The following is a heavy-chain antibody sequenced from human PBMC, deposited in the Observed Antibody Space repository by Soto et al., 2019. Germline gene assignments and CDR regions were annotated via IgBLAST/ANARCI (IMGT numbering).Heavy chain of an antibody. Sequence: GESLKISCKGSGYNFNNHWIGWVRQMPGKGLEWMAIIYPGDSDTRYNSSFQGQVIISADKSISTAYLQWSSLKASDTAMYYCVREPYYYDSNGVDEWGQGTLVTVSS. D-gene: IGHD3-22*01. CDR3: VREPYYYDSNGVDE. CDR1: GYNFNNHW. J-gene: IGHJ4*02. CDR2: IYPGDSDT. V-gene: IGHV5-51*01.